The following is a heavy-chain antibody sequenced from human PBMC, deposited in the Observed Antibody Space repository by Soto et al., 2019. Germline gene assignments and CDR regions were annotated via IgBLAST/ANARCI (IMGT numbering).Heavy chain of an antibody. V-gene: IGHV4-4*02. CDR1: GGSISSSHL. J-gene: IGHJ3*02. Sequence: QVQLRESGPGLLNPSGTLSLTCAVSGGSISSSHLWSWVRQSPGKGLEWIGEVYHSGSTNYNPSSKCRVTISVDKYKNQFSLTLKYVTAADTALYYCASDHVIEYSYGSRGSFHIWGQGTAVTVSS. CDR3: ASDHVIEYSYGSRGSFHI. CDR2: VYHSGST. D-gene: IGHD3-10*01.